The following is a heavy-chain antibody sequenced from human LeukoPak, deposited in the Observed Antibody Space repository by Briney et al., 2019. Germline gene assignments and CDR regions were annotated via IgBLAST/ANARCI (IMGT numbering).Heavy chain of an antibody. J-gene: IGHJ4*02. Sequence: ASVKVSCKASGYTFTSYGISWVRQALGQGLEWMGWISAYNGNTNYAQKLQGRVTMTTDTSTSTAYMELRSLRSDDTAVYYCARASYYYDSSYYFDYWGQGTLVTVSS. V-gene: IGHV1-18*01. CDR3: ARASYYYDSSYYFDY. D-gene: IGHD3-22*01. CDR1: GYTFTSYG. CDR2: ISAYNGNT.